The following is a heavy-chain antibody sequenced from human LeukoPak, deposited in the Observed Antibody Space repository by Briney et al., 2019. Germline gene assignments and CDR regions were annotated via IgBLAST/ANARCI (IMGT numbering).Heavy chain of an antibody. V-gene: IGHV5-51*01. Sequence: GESLKISCKGSGYSFTSYWIGWVRQMPGKGLEWMGIIYPGDSDTRYSPSFQGQVTISADKSISTAYLQWSSLKASDTAMYYCARASVIAAAGTHFQHWGQGTLVTVSS. CDR3: ARASVIAAAGTHFQH. CDR2: IYPGDSDT. CDR1: GYSFTSYW. D-gene: IGHD6-13*01. J-gene: IGHJ1*01.